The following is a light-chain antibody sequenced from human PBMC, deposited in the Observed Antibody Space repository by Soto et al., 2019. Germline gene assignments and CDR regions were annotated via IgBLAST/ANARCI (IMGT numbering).Light chain of an antibody. CDR3: QSYDSSLSGSTV. Sequence: QSVLTQPPSVSGAPGQRVTIYCTGTSSNIGAGYDVHWYQQLPGTAPKLLIYDNNNRPSGVPDRFSGSKSGTSASLAITGLQAEDEADYYCQSYDSSLSGSTVFGTGTKVTVL. J-gene: IGLJ1*01. CDR2: DNN. V-gene: IGLV1-40*01. CDR1: SSNIGAGYD.